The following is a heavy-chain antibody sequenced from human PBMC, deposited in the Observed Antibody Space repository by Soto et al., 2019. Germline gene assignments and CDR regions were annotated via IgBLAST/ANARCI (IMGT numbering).Heavy chain of an antibody. CDR1: GGSISSYY. D-gene: IGHD5-18*01. CDR2: SYDSGST. Sequence: QVQLQESGPGLVKPSETLSLTCTVSGGSISSYYWSWIRQPPGKGLEWIAYSYDSGSTSYSPSLQSLVTMSVDTSKNQFSLKLSSVTAADTAVYYCAGGGNTALAYYFYGMDIWGQGTTVTVSS. J-gene: IGHJ6*02. CDR3: AGGGNTALAYYFYGMDI. V-gene: IGHV4-59*01.